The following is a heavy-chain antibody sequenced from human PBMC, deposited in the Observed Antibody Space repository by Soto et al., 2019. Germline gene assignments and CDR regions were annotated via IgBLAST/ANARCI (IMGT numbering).Heavy chain of an antibody. Sequence: QVQLQESGPGLVKPSQTLSLTCTVSGGSISSGGYYWSWIRQHPGKGLEWIGYIYYSGSTYYNPSLKSRVXXAXDXXKNQFSLKLSSVTAADTAVYYWARTVTPGVGWFDPWGQGTLVTVSS. V-gene: IGHV4-31*03. J-gene: IGHJ5*02. D-gene: IGHD4-17*01. CDR1: GGSISSGGYY. CDR2: IYYSGST. CDR3: ARTVTPGVGWFDP.